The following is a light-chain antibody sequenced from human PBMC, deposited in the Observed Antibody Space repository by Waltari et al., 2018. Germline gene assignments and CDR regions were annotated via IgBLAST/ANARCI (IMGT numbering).Light chain of an antibody. CDR2: EVT. V-gene: IGLV2-8*01. Sequence: QSALTQPPSASGSPGQSVTISCTGPSSDAGGFNSVSWYQQHPGKAPKLMIYEVTKRPSGVPDRFSGSKSGNTASLIVSGLQAEDEADYHCSSYADSDNLVFGGGTKLTVL. J-gene: IGLJ3*02. CDR1: SSDAGGFNS. CDR3: SSYADSDNLV.